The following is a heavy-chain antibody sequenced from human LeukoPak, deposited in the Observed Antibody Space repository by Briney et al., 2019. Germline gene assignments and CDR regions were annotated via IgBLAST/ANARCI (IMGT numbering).Heavy chain of an antibody. CDR3: AKVGSFDYVWGSYRRAPFDY. CDR2: IRGSGGST. CDR1: GFTFSSYA. V-gene: IGHV3-23*01. Sequence: GGSLRLSCAASGFTFSSYAMSWVRQASGKGLEWVSAIRGSGGSTYYADSVKGRFTISRDNSKNTLYLQMNSLRAEDTAVYYCAKVGSFDYVWGSYRRAPFDYWGQGTLVTVSS. D-gene: IGHD3-16*02. J-gene: IGHJ4*02.